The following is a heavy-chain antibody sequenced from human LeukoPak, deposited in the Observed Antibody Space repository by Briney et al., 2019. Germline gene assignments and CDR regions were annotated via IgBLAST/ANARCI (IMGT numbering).Heavy chain of an antibody. CDR2: IYTSGST. Sequence: SETLSLTCTVSGGSISSYYWSWIRQPAGKGLEWIGRIYTSGSTNYNPSLKSRVTMSVDTSKNQFSLKLSSVTAADTAVYYCARDRQQLVRGAYYYYYMDVWGKGTTVTVS. V-gene: IGHV4-4*07. D-gene: IGHD6-13*01. CDR1: GGSISSYY. J-gene: IGHJ6*03. CDR3: ARDRQQLVRGAYYYYYMDV.